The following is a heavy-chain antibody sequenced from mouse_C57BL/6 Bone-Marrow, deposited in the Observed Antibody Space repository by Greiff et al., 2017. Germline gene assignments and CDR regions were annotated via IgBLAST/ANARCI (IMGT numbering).Heavy chain of an antibody. J-gene: IGHJ3*01. V-gene: IGHV5-17*01. D-gene: IGHD1-1*01. CDR2: ISSGSSTI. CDR1: GFTFSDYG. Sequence: EVKLVESGGGLVKPGGSLKLSCAASGFTFSDYGMHWVRQAPEKGLEWVAYISSGSSTIYYADTVKGRFTISRDNAKNTLFLQMTSLRSEDTAMYYCARNWVTTVVPFAYWGQGTLVTVSA. CDR3: ARNWVTTVVPFAY.